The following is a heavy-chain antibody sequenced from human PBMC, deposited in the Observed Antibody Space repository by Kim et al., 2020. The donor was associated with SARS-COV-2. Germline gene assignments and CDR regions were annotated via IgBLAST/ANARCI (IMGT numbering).Heavy chain of an antibody. Sequence: SETLSLTCSVSGASISDYYWTWIRQPAGKGLEWIGRVHVSGSTDYNPSLKSRVTLSIDTSKKQFSLRLTSVTAADTAVYFCARGTSYFASGALRGVDVWGPGTTVTVSS. CDR1: GASISDYY. CDR3: ARGTSYFASGALRGVDV. V-gene: IGHV4-4*07. CDR2: VHVSGST. D-gene: IGHD3-10*01. J-gene: IGHJ6*02.